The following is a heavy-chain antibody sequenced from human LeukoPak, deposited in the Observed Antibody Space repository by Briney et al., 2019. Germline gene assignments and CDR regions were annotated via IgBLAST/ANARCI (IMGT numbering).Heavy chain of an antibody. J-gene: IGHJ4*02. V-gene: IGHV1-46*01. CDR3: ARATFTGPLDY. Sequence: ASVKVSCKASGYTFTSYYMHWVRQAPGQGLEWVGIINPSGGSTSYAQKFQGRVTMTRDTSTSTVYMELSRLRSDDTAVYYCARATFTGPLDYWGQGTLVTVSS. CDR1: GYTFTSYY. D-gene: IGHD3-9*01. CDR2: INPSGGST.